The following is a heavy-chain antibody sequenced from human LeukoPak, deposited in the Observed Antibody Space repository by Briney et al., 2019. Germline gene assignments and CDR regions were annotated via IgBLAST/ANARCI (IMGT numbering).Heavy chain of an antibody. J-gene: IGHJ4*02. CDR2: ISGSGYAI. CDR1: GFTFSDYH. CDR3: ARLSGTYSRGGDY. Sequence: GGSLRLSCAASGFTFSDYHISWIRQAPGKGLEWVSHISGSGYAIYHADSVKGRFTISRDNAKKSLYLQMNNLRADDTAVYYCARLSGTYSRGGDYWGQGTLVTVSS. V-gene: IGHV3-11*01. D-gene: IGHD1-26*01.